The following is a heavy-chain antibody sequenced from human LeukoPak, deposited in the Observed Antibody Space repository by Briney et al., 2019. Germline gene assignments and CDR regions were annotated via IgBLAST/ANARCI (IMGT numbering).Heavy chain of an antibody. Sequence: GGSLRLSCAASGFTFNNDAMRWVRQAPGKGLEWVSTIRGSGDSTYYADSVKGRFTISKDNSKNTLYLQMDSLRAEDTAVYYCAKKGSLVSPGNYFDYWGQGTLVTVSS. V-gene: IGHV3-23*01. CDR2: IRGSGDST. CDR1: GFTFNNDA. CDR3: AKKGSLVSPGNYFDY. J-gene: IGHJ4*02. D-gene: IGHD2-2*01.